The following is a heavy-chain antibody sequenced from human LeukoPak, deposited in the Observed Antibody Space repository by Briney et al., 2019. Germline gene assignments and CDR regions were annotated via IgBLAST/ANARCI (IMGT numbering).Heavy chain of an antibody. V-gene: IGHV3-11*01. D-gene: IGHD2-2*02. CDR2: ISSSGSTI. CDR1: GFTFSDYY. CDR3: ARDKGDCSSTSCYTWFDP. J-gene: IGHJ5*02. Sequence: GGSLRLSCAASGFTFSDYYMSWIRQAPGKGLEWVSYISSSGSTIYYADSVKGRFTISRDNAKNSLYLQMNSLRAEDTAVYYCARDKGDCSSTSCYTWFDPWGQGTLVTVSS.